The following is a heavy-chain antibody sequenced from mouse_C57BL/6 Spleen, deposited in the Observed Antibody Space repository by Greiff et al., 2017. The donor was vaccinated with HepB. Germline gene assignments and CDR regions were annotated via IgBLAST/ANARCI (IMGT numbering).Heavy chain of an antibody. J-gene: IGHJ2*01. CDR2: IYPGNGDI. V-gene: IGHV1-12*01. D-gene: IGHD1-1*01. CDR3: ARTPTVVAEGYFDY. Sequence: LQQSGAELVRPGASVKMSCKASGYTFTSYNMHWVKQTPRQGLEWSGAIYPGNGDISYNQKFKGKATLTVDKSSSTAYMQLSSLTSEDSAVYFCARTPTVVAEGYFDYWGQGTTLTVSS. CDR1: GYTFTSYN.